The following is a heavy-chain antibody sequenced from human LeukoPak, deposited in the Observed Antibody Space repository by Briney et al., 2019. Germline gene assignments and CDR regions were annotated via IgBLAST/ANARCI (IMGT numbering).Heavy chain of an antibody. V-gene: IGHV4-59*01. Sequence: SETLSLTCTVSGGSISSYYWSWIRQPPGKGLEWIGYIYYSGSTNYNPSLKSRVTISVDTSKNQFSLKLSSVTAADTAVYYCARDRDWFDPWGQGTLVTVSS. CDR1: GGSISSYY. CDR2: IYYSGST. J-gene: IGHJ5*02. CDR3: ARDRDWFDP.